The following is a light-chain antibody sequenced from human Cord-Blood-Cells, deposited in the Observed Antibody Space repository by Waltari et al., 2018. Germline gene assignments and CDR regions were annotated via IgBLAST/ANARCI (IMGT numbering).Light chain of an antibody. V-gene: IGLV2-14*01. CDR1: SSDVGGSNN. J-gene: IGLJ3*02. Sequence: QSALTQPASVSGSPGQSITISCTGTSSDVGGSNNVSLYQQHPGKAPKLMIYDVSKRPSGVSNRFSGSKSGNTASLTISGLQAEDEADYYCSSYTSSSTLWVFGGGTKLTVL. CDR3: SSYTSSSTLWV. CDR2: DVS.